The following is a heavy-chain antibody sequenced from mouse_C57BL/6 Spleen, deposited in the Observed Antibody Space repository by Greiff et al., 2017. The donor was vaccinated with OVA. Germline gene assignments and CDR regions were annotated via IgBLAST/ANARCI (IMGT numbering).Heavy chain of an antibody. Sequence: QVQLQQPGAELVRPGTSVKLSCKASGYTFTSYWMHWVKQRPGQGLEWIGVIEPSDSYTNYNQKFKGKATLTVETSSSTAYMQLSSLTSEDSAVYYCARDGGRAFDYWGQGTTLTVSS. CDR3: ARDGGRAFDY. V-gene: IGHV1-59*01. CDR2: IEPSDSYT. CDR1: GYTFTSYW. J-gene: IGHJ2*01. D-gene: IGHD1-1*02.